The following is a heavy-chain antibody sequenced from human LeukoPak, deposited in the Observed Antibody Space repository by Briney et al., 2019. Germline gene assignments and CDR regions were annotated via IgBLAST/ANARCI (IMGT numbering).Heavy chain of an antibody. D-gene: IGHD3-22*01. CDR2: ISWNSGSI. J-gene: IGHJ4*02. CDR3: ARDISDYYDSSGYYVY. V-gene: IGHV3-9*01. CDR1: GFTFDDYA. Sequence: GGSLRLSCAASGFTFDDYAMHWVRQAPGKGLEWVSGISWNSGSIGYADSVKGRFTISRDNAKNSLYLQMNSLRAEDTALYYCARDISDYYDSSGYYVYWGQGTLVTVSS.